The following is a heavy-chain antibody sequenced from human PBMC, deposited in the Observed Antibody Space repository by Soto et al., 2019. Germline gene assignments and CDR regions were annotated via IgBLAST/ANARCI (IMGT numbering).Heavy chain of an antibody. Sequence: EGSLRLSCAASGFTFSSYAMSWVRQAPGKGLEWVSAISGSGGSTYYADSVKGRFTISRDNSKNTLYLQMNSLRAEDTAVYYCAKDLKDVVVPPIMGPFYYYYGMDVWGQGPKVTVSS. CDR1: GFTFSSYA. V-gene: IGHV3-23*01. CDR3: AKDLKDVVVPPIMGPFYYYYGMDV. CDR2: ISGSGGST. D-gene: IGHD2-2*01. J-gene: IGHJ6*02.